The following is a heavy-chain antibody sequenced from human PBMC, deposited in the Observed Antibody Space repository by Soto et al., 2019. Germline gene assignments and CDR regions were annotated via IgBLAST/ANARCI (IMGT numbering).Heavy chain of an antibody. CDR1: GFTVSNNY. J-gene: IGHJ4*02. CDR3: ASSPSSGY. V-gene: IGHV3-66*01. CDR2: IYSGGST. D-gene: IGHD6-19*01. Sequence: EVQLVESGGALVQPGGSLRLSCAASGFTVSNNYMSWVRQAPGKGLEGVSVIYSGGSTYYADSVKGRFTISRDNSKNTPYLQMNSLRAEDTALYYCASSPSSGYWGQGTLVTVSS.